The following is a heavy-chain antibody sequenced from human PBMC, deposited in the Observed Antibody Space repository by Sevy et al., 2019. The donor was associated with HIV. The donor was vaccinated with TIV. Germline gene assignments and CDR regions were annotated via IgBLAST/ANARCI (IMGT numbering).Heavy chain of an antibody. CDR1: GFTFSGSA. CDR3: TLTTAADYYGSGSTSVGWY. CDR2: IRSKANSYAT. D-gene: IGHD3-10*01. J-gene: IGHJ4*02. V-gene: IGHV3-73*01. Sequence: GGSLRLSCAASGFTFSGSAMHWVRQASGKGLEWYGRIRSKANSYATAYAASVKGRFTISRDDSKNTAYLQMNSLKTEDTAVYYCTLTTAADYYGSGSTSVGWYWGQGTLVTVSS.